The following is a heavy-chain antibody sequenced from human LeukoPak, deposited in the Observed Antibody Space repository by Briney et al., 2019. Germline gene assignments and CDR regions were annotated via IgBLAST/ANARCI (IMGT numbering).Heavy chain of an antibody. D-gene: IGHD6-19*01. CDR1: GFTVSNNY. Sequence: GGSLRLSCVVSGFTVSNNYMSWVRQAPGRGLEWVSAFYSGGNTYYTGSVKGRFIISRDSSKNTLYLQMNNLRPEDTAMYYCAKLPSSGWLDYWGQGTLVTVSS. J-gene: IGHJ4*02. V-gene: IGHV3-53*01. CDR2: FYSGGNT. CDR3: AKLPSSGWLDY.